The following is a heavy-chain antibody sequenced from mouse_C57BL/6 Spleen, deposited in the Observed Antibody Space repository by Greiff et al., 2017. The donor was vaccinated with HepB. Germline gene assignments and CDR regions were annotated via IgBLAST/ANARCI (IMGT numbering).Heavy chain of an antibody. J-gene: IGHJ2*01. D-gene: IGHD2-3*01. CDR1: GFNIKDYY. Sequence: EVQLQQSGAELVKPGASVKLSCTASGFNIKDYYMHWVKQRTEQGLEWIGRIDPEDGETQYAPQFQGKATITADTSSNTAYLQLSSLTSEETAVYYGARAGDGYTGYYFDYWGQGTTLTVSS. V-gene: IGHV14-2*01. CDR2: IDPEDGET. CDR3: ARAGDGYTGYYFDY.